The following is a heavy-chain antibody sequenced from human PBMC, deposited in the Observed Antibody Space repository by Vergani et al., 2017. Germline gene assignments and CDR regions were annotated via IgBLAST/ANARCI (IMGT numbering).Heavy chain of an antibody. CDR1: GFSLSTSGVG. J-gene: IGHJ4*02. CDR2: IYWDDDK. Sequence: QITLKESGPTLVKPTQTLTLTCTFSGFSLSTSGVGVGWIRQPPGKALEWLALIYWDDDKRYSPSLKSRLTITKDTSKNQVVLTMTNMDPVDTATYYCAHHRRIPADPGYFDYWGQGTLVTVSS. CDR3: AHHRRIPADPGYFDY. V-gene: IGHV2-5*02. D-gene: IGHD3-10*01.